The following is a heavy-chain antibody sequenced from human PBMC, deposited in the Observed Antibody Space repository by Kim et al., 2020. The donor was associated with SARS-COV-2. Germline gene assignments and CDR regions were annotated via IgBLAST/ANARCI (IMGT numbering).Heavy chain of an antibody. CDR1: GFTFSNYG. CDR2: IWYDGSNQ. D-gene: IGHD6-13*01. V-gene: IGHV3-33*01. Sequence: GGSLRLSCAASGFTFSNYGMHWVRQAPGKGLEWVAVIWYDGSNQYYADSVKGRFTISRDNSKNTLYLQMNSLRDEDTAVYYCARGTNSWSDVVFDPWGQG. CDR3: ARGTNSWSDVVFDP. J-gene: IGHJ5*02.